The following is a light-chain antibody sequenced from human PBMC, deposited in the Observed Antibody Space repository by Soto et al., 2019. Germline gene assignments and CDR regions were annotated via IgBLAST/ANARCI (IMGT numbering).Light chain of an antibody. J-gene: IGLJ3*02. CDR3: GSYTDSDSPWV. CDR2: EVS. V-gene: IGLV2-14*01. CDR1: YSDVGSYNY. Sequence: ALTQPAFVSGSPGQSITISCTGTYSDVGSYNYVSWFQQHPGKAPQLIIYEVSNRPLGISNRFSASKSGNTASLTISGLQAEDEADYYCGSYTDSDSPWVFGGGTKLTVL.